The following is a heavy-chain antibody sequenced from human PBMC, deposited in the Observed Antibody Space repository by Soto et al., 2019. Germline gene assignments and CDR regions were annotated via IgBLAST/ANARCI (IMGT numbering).Heavy chain of an antibody. CDR2: INESGANT. Sequence: GGPLRHSCAASGFIFTNYSMSWVSQTPGKGLEWVSTINESGANTHYADSVKGRFTISRDNSKDTVYLQMNSLRAEDTALYYCAKDVGAPALFDYWGQGTQVTVSS. V-gene: IGHV3-23*01. D-gene: IGHD6-13*01. J-gene: IGHJ4*02. CDR1: GFIFTNYS. CDR3: AKDVGAPALFDY.